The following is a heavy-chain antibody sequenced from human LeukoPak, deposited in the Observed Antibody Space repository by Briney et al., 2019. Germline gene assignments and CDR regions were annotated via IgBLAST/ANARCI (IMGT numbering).Heavy chain of an antibody. V-gene: IGHV3-48*03. CDR2: ISSSGSTI. CDR3: ARDGSPDYYGSGSYNY. D-gene: IGHD3-10*01. J-gene: IGHJ4*02. CDR1: GFTFSSYE. Sequence: GGSLRLSCAASGFTFSSYEMNWVRQAPGKGLEWVSYISSSGSTIYYADSVKGRFTISRDNAKNSLYLQMNSLRAEDTAVYYCARDGSPDYYGSGSYNYWDQGTLVTVSS.